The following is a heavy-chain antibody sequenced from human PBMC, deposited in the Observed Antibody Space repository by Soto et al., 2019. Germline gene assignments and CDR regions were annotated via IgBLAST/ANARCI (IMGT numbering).Heavy chain of an antibody. D-gene: IGHD3-16*01. Sequence: EVQLVESGGGLVQPGGSLRLSCAASGFTFSSFWMHWVRQAPGTGLVWVSRINSDGSTITYADSVKGRFTISRDNTKNTLYLEMIGLRAEDHAAYYCAEIPPGWGGGQMVLDPWGQGALVTVS. CDR3: AEIPPGWGGGQMVLDP. CDR1: GFTFSSFW. V-gene: IGHV3-74*01. J-gene: IGHJ5*02. CDR2: INSDGSTI.